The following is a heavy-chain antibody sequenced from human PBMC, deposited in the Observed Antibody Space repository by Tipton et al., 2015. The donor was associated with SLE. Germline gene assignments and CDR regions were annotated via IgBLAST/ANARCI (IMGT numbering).Heavy chain of an antibody. CDR2: IGTRGGSSSGGKT. Sequence: SLRLSCAASGFTFDSYAMSWVRQAPGRGLDWVSIIGTRGGSSSGGKTYYADSVKGRFTISRDNSKNTLYLQMNSLRAEDTAVYYCAMSNYGDFDGGDAFDIWGQGTMVTVSS. CDR3: AMSNYGDFDGGDAFDI. V-gene: IGHV3-23*01. CDR1: GFTFDSYA. D-gene: IGHD4-17*01. J-gene: IGHJ3*02.